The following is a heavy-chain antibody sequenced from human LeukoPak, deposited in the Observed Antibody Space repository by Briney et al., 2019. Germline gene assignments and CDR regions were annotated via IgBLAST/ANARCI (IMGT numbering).Heavy chain of an antibody. CDR3: ARALSWTTESYYYMDV. CDR1: GYTFTSYD. D-gene: IGHD3/OR15-3a*01. CDR2: MNPNSGNT. J-gene: IGHJ6*03. Sequence: GSVKVSCKTSGYTFTSYDINWVRQATGQGLEWMGWMNPNSGNTGYAQKFQGRVTMTKNTSISTAYMELSSLISEDTAVYYCARALSWTTESYYYMDVWGKGSTLPVSS. V-gene: IGHV1-8*01.